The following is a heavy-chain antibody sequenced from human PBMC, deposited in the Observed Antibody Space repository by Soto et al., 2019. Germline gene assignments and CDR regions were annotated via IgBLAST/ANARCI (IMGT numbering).Heavy chain of an antibody. D-gene: IGHD3-10*01. CDR2: IWYDGSNK. V-gene: IGHV3-33*01. CDR1: GFTFSSYG. CDR3: ARKLWAGRAYYFDY. Sequence: PGRSLRLSCAASGFTFSSYGMHWVRQAPGKGLEWVAVIWYDGSNKYYADSVKGRFTISRDNSKNTLYLQMNSLRAEDTAVYYCARKLWAGRAYYFDYWGQGTLVTVSS. J-gene: IGHJ4*02.